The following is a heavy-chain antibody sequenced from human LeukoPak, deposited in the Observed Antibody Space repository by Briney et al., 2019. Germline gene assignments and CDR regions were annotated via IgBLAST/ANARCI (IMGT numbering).Heavy chain of an antibody. CDR2: IRYDGSKK. V-gene: IGHV3-33*01. D-gene: IGHD6-19*01. CDR1: GFTFSSHG. Sequence: GRSLRLSCAASGFTFSSHGMHWVRQAPGKGLEWVATIRYDGSKKWYAESVRGRFTISRDDSKNTLFLQMNNPRVEDTAVYYCAREDSSGWYTAYWGQGTLVTVSS. J-gene: IGHJ4*02. CDR3: AREDSSGWYTAY.